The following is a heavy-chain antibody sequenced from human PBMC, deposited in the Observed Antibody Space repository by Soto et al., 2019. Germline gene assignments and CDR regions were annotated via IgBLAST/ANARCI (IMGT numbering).Heavy chain of an antibody. J-gene: IGHJ4*02. CDR3: AKLSGDNYDYIWGSYRYTGPPHDY. Sequence: GGSPRLSCAASGFTFSSYGMHWVRQAPGKGLEWVAVISYDGSNKYYADSVKGRFTISRDNSKNTLYLQMNSLRAEDTAVYYCAKLSGDNYDYIWGSYRYTGPPHDYWGQGTLVTVSS. V-gene: IGHV3-30*18. CDR1: GFTFSSYG. D-gene: IGHD3-16*02. CDR2: ISYDGSNK.